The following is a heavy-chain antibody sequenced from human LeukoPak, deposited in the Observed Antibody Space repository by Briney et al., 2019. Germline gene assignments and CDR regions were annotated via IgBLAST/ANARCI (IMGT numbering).Heavy chain of an antibody. CDR1: RFTFSNAW. Sequence: GGSLRLSCAASRFTFSNAWMNWVRQAPGKGLEWVANIKQDGSEKYYVDSVKGRFTISRDNAKNSLYLQMNSLRAEDTAVYYCARTIFGVARNAFDIWGQGTMVTVSS. CDR3: ARTIFGVARNAFDI. V-gene: IGHV3-7*01. D-gene: IGHD3-3*01. CDR2: IKQDGSEK. J-gene: IGHJ3*02.